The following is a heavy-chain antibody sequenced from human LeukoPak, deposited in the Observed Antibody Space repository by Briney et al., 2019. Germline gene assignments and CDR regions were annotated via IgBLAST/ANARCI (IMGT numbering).Heavy chain of an antibody. CDR2: IIPILGIA. CDR1: GGTFSSYA. J-gene: IGHJ4*02. V-gene: IGHV1-69*04. Sequence: SVKVSCKASGGTFSSYAISWVRQAPGQGLEWMGRIIPILGIANYAQKFQGRVTITADKSTSTAYMELSSLRSEDTAVYYCASISGSGWYEGAIDFDYWGQGTLVTVSS. D-gene: IGHD6-19*01. CDR3: ASISGSGWYEGAIDFDY.